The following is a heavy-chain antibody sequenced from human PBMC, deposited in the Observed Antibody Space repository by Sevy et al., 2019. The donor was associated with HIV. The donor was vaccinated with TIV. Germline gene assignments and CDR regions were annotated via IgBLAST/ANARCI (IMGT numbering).Heavy chain of an antibody. CDR1: GGSISSGDYY. V-gene: IGHV4-30-4*01. CDR3: ARDWGGAFDI. D-gene: IGHD3-16*01. Sequence: SETLSLTCTVSGGSISSGDYYWSWIRQPPGKGLEWIGYIYYSGSTYYNPSLESRVSLSVDTSKNQFALKLSSVTAADTAVYYCARDWGGAFDIWGQGTMVTVSS. J-gene: IGHJ3*02. CDR2: IYYSGST.